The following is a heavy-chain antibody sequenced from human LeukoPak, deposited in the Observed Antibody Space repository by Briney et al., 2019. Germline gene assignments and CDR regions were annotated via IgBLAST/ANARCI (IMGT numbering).Heavy chain of an antibody. V-gene: IGHV3-23*01. Sequence: GGSLRPSCTASGFTFSSLAMTWVRQAPGKGLEWVSTIRSNGDTTYNADSVKGRFTISRDNSKNTLYLELNSLRVEDTATFYCAKGQELDDGVFDSWGQGTMVTVSS. CDR2: IRSNGDTT. CDR3: AKGQELDDGVFDS. D-gene: IGHD1-1*01. J-gene: IGHJ4*02. CDR1: GFTFSSLA.